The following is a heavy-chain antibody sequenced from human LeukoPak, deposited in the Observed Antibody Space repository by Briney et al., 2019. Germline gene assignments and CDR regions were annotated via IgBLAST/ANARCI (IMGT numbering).Heavy chain of an antibody. D-gene: IGHD2-15*01. V-gene: IGHV4-39*02. J-gene: IGHJ3*02. CDR1: GGSISSSSYY. CDR2: IYYSGST. CDR3: ARDCSGGSCYGAFDI. Sequence: SETLSLTCTVSGGSISSSSYYWGWIRQPPGKGLEWIGSIYYSGSTYYNPSLKSRVTISVDTSKNQFSLKLSSVTAADTAVYYCARDCSGGSCYGAFDIWGQGTMVTVSS.